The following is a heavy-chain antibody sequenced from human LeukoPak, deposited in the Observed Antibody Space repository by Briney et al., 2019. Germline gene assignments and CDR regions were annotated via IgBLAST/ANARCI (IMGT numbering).Heavy chain of an antibody. CDR2: ISSLSNWI. Sequence: GGSLRLSCVASGFSISDYAMNWARQTPGKGLEWVSSISSLSNWIYYADSVKGRFTVSRDNAKNSLYLEMSSLRAEDTAVYYCAKAYYGSGSYYMGYFDYWGQGTLVTVSS. J-gene: IGHJ4*02. V-gene: IGHV3-21*04. CDR3: AKAYYGSGSYYMGYFDY. CDR1: GFSISDYA. D-gene: IGHD3-10*01.